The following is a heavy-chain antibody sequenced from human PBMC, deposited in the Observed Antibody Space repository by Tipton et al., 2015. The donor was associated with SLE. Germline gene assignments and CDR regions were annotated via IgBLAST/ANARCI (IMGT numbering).Heavy chain of an antibody. CDR1: GGSISSHY. V-gene: IGHV4-59*11. J-gene: IGHJ3*02. CDR2: IYYSGST. Sequence: TLSLTCTVSGGSISSHYWSWIRQPPGKGLEWIGYIYYSGSTNYNPSLKSRVTISVDTSKNQFSLKLSSVTAADTAVYYCARGGGTRHSSSWSPAFDIWGQGTMVTVSS. CDR3: ARGGGTRHSSSWSPAFDI. D-gene: IGHD6-13*01.